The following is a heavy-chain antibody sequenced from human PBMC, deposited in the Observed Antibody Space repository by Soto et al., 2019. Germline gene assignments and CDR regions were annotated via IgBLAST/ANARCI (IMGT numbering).Heavy chain of an antibody. D-gene: IGHD2-15*01. Sequence: GGSLRLSCAASGFTVSSNYMSWVGQSPGKGLEWVSVIYSGGSTYYADPVKGRFTVSRDNSKNTLYLQMNSLRAEDTAVYYCASHPRRGYCSGGSCLWGQGTLVTVSS. CDR2: IYSGGST. J-gene: IGHJ4*02. V-gene: IGHV3-53*01. CDR3: ASHPRRGYCSGGSCL. CDR1: GFTVSSNY.